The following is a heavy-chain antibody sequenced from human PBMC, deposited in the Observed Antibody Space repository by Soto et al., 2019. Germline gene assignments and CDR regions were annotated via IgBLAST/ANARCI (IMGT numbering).Heavy chain of an antibody. CDR1: GYTFTGYY. CDR3: ARGGNWHYWSYYDY. CDR2: INVNNGGT. D-gene: IGHD1-7*01. Sequence: ASVKVSCKASGYTFTGYYIHWVRQAPGQGLEWMGWINVNNGGTNYAQKFQGRVTMTRGMSISTAYMDLGRLTSDDTAVYYCARGGNWHYWSYYDYWGQGTLVTVSS. V-gene: IGHV1-2*02. J-gene: IGHJ4*02.